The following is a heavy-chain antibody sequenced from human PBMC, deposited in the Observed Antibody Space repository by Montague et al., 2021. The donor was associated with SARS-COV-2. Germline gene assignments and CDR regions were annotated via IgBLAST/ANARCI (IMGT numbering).Heavy chain of an antibody. J-gene: IGHJ4*02. CDR1: GFTFSSYA. Sequence: SLRLSCAASGFTFSSYAMHWVRQAPGKELEWVAVISYDGSNKYYADSVKGRFTISRDNSKNTLYLQMSSLRAEDTAVYYCAAPMVKDYWGQGTLVTVSS. D-gene: IGHD5-18*01. CDR3: AAPMVKDY. V-gene: IGHV3-30-3*01. CDR2: ISYDGSNK.